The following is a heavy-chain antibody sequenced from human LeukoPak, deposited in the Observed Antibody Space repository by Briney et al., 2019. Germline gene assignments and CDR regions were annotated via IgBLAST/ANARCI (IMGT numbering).Heavy chain of an antibody. V-gene: IGHV3-9*01. CDR1: GFSFDDYA. Sequence: GGSLRLSCAASGFSFDDYAMHWARQAPGKGLEWVSGISWNSGTKGYADSVKGRFTISRDNAKNSLYLQMNSLRAEDTAVYYCARPTRYYYDSIWGQGTMVTVSS. D-gene: IGHD3-22*01. CDR2: ISWNSGTK. CDR3: ARPTRYYYDSI. J-gene: IGHJ3*02.